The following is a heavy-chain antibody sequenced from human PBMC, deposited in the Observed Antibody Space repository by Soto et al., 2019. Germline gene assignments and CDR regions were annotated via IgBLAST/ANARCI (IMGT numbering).Heavy chain of an antibody. Sequence: SETLSLTCTVSGCSVSSGSYYWSWIRQPPGKGLEWIGYIYYSGSTNYNPSLKSRVTISVDTSKNQFSLKLSSVTAADTAVYYCARQNVEWFGEQLNWFDPWGQGTLVTVFS. CDR2: IYYSGST. V-gene: IGHV4-61*01. D-gene: IGHD3-10*01. CDR3: ARQNVEWFGEQLNWFDP. CDR1: GCSVSSGSYY. J-gene: IGHJ5*02.